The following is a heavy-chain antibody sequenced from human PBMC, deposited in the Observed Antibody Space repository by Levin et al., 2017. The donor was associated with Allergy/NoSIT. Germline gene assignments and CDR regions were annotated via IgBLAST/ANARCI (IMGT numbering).Heavy chain of an antibody. CDR1: GYTFTTYY. V-gene: IGHV1-46*01. D-gene: IGHD3-10*01. CDR3: ARGDYYGSGTYYNVPYFDY. Sequence: ASVKVSCKASGYTFTTYYMHWVRQAPGQGLEWMGMINPPGGSTSYAQKFQGRVTMTRDTSTSTVYMELSSLRSEDTAVYYCARGDYYGSGTYYNVPYFDYWGQGTLVTVSS. CDR2: INPPGGST. J-gene: IGHJ4*02.